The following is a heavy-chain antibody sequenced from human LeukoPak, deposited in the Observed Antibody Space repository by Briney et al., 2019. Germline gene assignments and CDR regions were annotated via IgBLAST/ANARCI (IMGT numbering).Heavy chain of an antibody. CDR2: ISGSGGST. J-gene: IGHJ4*02. V-gene: IGHV3-23*01. Sequence: GGSLRLSCAASGFTFSSYAMSWVRQAPGKGLEWVSAISGSGGSTYYADSVKGRFTISRDNSKNTLCLQMNSLRAEDTAVYCCAKARDSSSRYYFDYWGQGTLVTVSS. CDR3: AKARDSSSRYYFDY. CDR1: GFTFSSYA. D-gene: IGHD6-13*01.